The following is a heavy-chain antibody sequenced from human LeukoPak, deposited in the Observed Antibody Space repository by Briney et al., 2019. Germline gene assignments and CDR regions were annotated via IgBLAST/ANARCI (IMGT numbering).Heavy chain of an antibody. CDR2: MNPNSGNT. CDR1: GYTFTSYD. CDR3: ARVADYGGNSAPNWFDP. D-gene: IGHD4-23*01. V-gene: IGHV1-8*01. Sequence: ASVTVSCKASGYTFTSYDINWVRQATGQGLERMGWMNPNSGNTGYAQKFQGRVTMTRNTSISTDYMELSSLRSEDTAVYYCARVADYGGNSAPNWFDPWGQGTLVTVSS. J-gene: IGHJ5*02.